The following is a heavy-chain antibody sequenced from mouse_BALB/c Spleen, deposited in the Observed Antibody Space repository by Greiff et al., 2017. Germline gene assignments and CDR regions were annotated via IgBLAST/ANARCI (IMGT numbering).Heavy chain of an antibody. CDR2: IWAGGST. J-gene: IGHJ3*01. V-gene: IGHV2-9*02. CDR1: GFSLTSYG. CDR3: ARDRGDGYWFAY. D-gene: IGHD2-3*01. Sequence: VKLMESGPGLVAPSQSLSITCTVSGFSLTSYGVHWVRQPPGKGLEWLGVIWAGGSTNYNSALMSRLSISKDNSKSQVFLKMNSLQTDDTAMYYCARDRGDGYWFAYWGQGTLVTVSA.